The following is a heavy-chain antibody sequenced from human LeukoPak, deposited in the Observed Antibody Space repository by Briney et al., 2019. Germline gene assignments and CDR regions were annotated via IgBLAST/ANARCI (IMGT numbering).Heavy chain of an antibody. CDR2: IFVDGRT. D-gene: IGHD3-10*01. Sequence: SETLSLTCNVSRGSITSYSWTWIRRPVGKGLEWIGRIFVDGRTNYNPSLKSRVTLSIDTSKNQFSLNVKSVIAADAAVYYCCYGSGTFFNDAFDLWGQGTMVTVSS. J-gene: IGHJ3*01. V-gene: IGHV4-4*07. CDR1: RGSITSYS. CDR3: CYGSGTFFNDAFDL.